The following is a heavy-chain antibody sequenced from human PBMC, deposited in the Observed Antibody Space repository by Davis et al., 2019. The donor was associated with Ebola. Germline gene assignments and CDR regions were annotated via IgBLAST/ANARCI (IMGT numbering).Heavy chain of an antibody. J-gene: IGHJ6*02. D-gene: IGHD3-3*01. CDR1: GFTFSKYS. V-gene: IGHV3-48*02. Sequence: GGSLRLSCAASGFTFSKYSMNWVRQAPGKGLEWISNIDSRSSTIYYADSVRGRFTISRDNDKNSLYLQMNSLRDENTAVYYCVKTQFLEWSYGLDVWGQGTTVTVSS. CDR3: VKTQFLEWSYGLDV. CDR2: IDSRSSTI.